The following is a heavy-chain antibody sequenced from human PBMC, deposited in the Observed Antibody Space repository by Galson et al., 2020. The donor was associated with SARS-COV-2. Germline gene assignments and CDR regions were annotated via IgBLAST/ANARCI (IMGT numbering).Heavy chain of an antibody. CDR3: AKDSGLGADI. D-gene: IGHD1-26*01. V-gene: IGHV3-53*01. CDR2: IYSGGSI. CDR1: GFSVSTNY. J-gene: IGHJ3*02. Sequence: GGSLRLSCAASGFSVSTNYMIWVRQAPGKVLEWVSHIYSGGSIYYADSVRGRFTISRDNSENTLFLQMNSLRAEDTAVYYCAKDSGLGADIWGQGTMVTVSS.